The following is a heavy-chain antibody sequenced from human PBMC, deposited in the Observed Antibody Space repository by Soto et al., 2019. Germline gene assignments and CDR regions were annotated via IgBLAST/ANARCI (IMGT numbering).Heavy chain of an antibody. V-gene: IGHV4-59*01. J-gene: IGHJ5*02. CDR3: ARDLTISSTDGPLDP. CDR1: GGSMSRYY. Sequence: LSETLSLTCTVSGGSMSRYYWTWIRQPPGKGLEWIGNIHYTGSTNYNPSLKSRVTILLGTSTSQFSLKVSSVTAADTAVYYCARDLTISSTDGPLDPWGHGTLVTVSS. CDR2: IHYTGST. D-gene: IGHD1-1*01.